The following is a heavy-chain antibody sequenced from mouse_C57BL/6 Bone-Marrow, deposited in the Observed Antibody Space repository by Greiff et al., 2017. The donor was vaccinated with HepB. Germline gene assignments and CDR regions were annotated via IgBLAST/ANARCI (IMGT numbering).Heavy chain of an antibody. CDR2: INPYNGGT. CDR3: ARRGLRQAY. V-gene: IGHV1-19*01. Sequence: EVQLQQSGPVLVKPGASVKMSCKASGYTFTDYYMNWVKQSHGKSLEWIGVINPYNGGTSYNQKFKGKATLTVDKSSSTAYMELNSLTSEDSAVYYCARRGLRQAYWGQGTLVTVSA. CDR1: GYTFTDYY. J-gene: IGHJ3*01. D-gene: IGHD2-4*01.